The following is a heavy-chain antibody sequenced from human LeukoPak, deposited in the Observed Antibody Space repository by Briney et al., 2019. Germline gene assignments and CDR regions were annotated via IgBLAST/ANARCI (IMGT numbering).Heavy chain of an antibody. V-gene: IGHV4-39*01. J-gene: IGHJ4*02. D-gene: IGHD6-19*01. CDR2: IYYSGST. CDR3: ARRPYTSGWYFYFDY. CDR1: GGSISSSSYY. Sequence: SETLSLTCTVSGGSISSSSYYWGWIRQPPGKGLEWIGSIYYSGSTYYNPSLKSRVTISVDTSKNQFSLRLSSVTAADTAVYYCARRPYTSGWYFYFDYWGQGTLVTVSS.